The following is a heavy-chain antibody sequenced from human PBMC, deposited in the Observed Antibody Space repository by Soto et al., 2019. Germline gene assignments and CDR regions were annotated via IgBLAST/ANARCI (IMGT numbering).Heavy chain of an antibody. CDR3: AREEGNYYGSGSYYFQH. J-gene: IGHJ1*01. Sequence: GGSLRLSCAASGFTFSSYSMNWVRQAPGKGLEWVSYISSSSSTIYYADSVKGRFTISRDNAKNSLYLQMNSLRDEDTAVYYCAREEGNYYGSGSYYFQHWGQGTLVTVS. V-gene: IGHV3-48*02. CDR2: ISSSSSTI. CDR1: GFTFSSYS. D-gene: IGHD3-10*01.